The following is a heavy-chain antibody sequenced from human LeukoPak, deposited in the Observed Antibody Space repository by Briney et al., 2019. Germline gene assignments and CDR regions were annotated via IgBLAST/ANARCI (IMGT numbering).Heavy chain of an antibody. V-gene: IGHV3-23*01. D-gene: IGHD3-22*01. CDR2: ISGSGDTT. CDR1: GFTFSNYA. Sequence: GGSLRLSCAASGFTFSNYAMTWVRQAPGKGLEWVSTISGSGDTTFYADSVKGRFTVSRDTSKKTVFLQMHSLSPEDTAVYYCAKVRSSGYYYAGFDYWGQGTLVSVSS. CDR3: AKVRSSGYYYAGFDY. J-gene: IGHJ4*02.